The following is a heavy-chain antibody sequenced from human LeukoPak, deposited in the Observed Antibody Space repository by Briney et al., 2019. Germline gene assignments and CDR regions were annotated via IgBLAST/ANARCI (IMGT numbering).Heavy chain of an antibody. D-gene: IGHD3-22*01. Sequence: ASVKVSCKASGGTFSSYAISWVRQAPGQGLEWMGGTIPIFGTTNYAQKLQGRVTITADESTSTAYMELSSLRSEDTAVYYCASRTYTYDSSGYYRRNYYFDYWGQGTLVTVSS. V-gene: IGHV1-69*13. J-gene: IGHJ4*02. CDR2: TIPIFGTT. CDR1: GGTFSSYA. CDR3: ASRTYTYDSSGYYRRNYYFDY.